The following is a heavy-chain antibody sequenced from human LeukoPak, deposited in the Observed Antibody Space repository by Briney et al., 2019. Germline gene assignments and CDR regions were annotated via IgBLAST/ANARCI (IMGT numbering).Heavy chain of an antibody. CDR2: IYYSGST. V-gene: IGHV4-59*08. CDR3: ARHSSGYFYLDY. Sequence: SETLSLTCTVSGGSISSYYWSWIRQPPGKRLEWIGYIYYSGSTKYNPSLESRVTISVDTSKNQFSLNLSAVTAADTAVYYCARHSSGYFYLDYWGQGTLVTVSS. D-gene: IGHD3-22*01. J-gene: IGHJ4*02. CDR1: GGSISSYY.